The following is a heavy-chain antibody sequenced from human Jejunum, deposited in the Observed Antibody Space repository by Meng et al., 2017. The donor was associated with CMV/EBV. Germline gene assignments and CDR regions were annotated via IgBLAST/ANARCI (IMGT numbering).Heavy chain of an antibody. D-gene: IGHD3-16*01. Sequence: SRLTISNTYMNWVRQAPGKGLEWVSIVYSGGTTYYADSVKGRFTISRDSSKNTLYLQMNNLRTEDTAIYFCARGTRAASGGYFFDNWGQGTLVTVSS. CDR1: RLTISNTY. CDR3: ARGTRAASGGYFFDN. J-gene: IGHJ4*02. CDR2: VYSGGTT. V-gene: IGHV3-66*02.